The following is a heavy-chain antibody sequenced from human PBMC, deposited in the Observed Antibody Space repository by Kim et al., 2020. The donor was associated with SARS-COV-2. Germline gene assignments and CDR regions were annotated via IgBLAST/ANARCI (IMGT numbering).Heavy chain of an antibody. Sequence: SETLSLTCTVSGGSISSYYWSWIRQPPGKGLEWIGYIYYSGSTNYNPSLKSRVTISVDTSKNQFSLKLSSVTAADTAVYYCARVGYYYDSSGPAEYFQHWGQGTLVTVSS. D-gene: IGHD3-22*01. CDR2: IYYSGST. CDR1: GGSISSYY. J-gene: IGHJ1*01. V-gene: IGHV4-59*01. CDR3: ARVGYYYDSSGPAEYFQH.